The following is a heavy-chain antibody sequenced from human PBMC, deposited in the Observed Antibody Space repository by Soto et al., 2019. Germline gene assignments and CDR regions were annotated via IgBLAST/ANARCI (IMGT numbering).Heavy chain of an antibody. D-gene: IGHD3-22*01. J-gene: IGHJ4*02. V-gene: IGHV1-3*01. CDR2: INAGNGNA. CDR3: ARASYYYESSGYYPDY. Sequence: ASVKVSCKASGGTFSSYAIHWVRQAPGQRLEWMGWINAGNGNAKYSQKFQGRVTITRDTSASTAYVELSSLSSDDTAVYYCARASYYYESSGYYPDYWGQGTLVTVSS. CDR1: GGTFSSYA.